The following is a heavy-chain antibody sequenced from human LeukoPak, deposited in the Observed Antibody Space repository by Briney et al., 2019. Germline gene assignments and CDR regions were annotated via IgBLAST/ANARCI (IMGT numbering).Heavy chain of an antibody. CDR3: TTRSGDFWSGFVN. CDR1: GNSLSELS. Sequence: VASVTVSCKVSGNSLSELSIKWVRQAPGKGLECLGGFDPEEAKMVYAQNFQGRVTMTEDTSTQTAYMELSGLTSDDTAVYYCTTRSGDFWSGFVNWGQGTLVTVSS. D-gene: IGHD3-3*01. J-gene: IGHJ4*02. CDR2: FDPEEAKM. V-gene: IGHV1-24*01.